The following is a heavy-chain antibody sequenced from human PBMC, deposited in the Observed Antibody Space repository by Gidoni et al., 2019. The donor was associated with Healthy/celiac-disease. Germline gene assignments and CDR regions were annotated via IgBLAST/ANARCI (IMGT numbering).Heavy chain of an antibody. CDR1: GYTFTSYA. D-gene: IGHD6-13*01. CDR2: INAGNGNT. Sequence: QVQLVQSGAEVKKPGASVKVSCKASGYTFTSYAMHWVRQAPGQRLEWMGWINAGNGNTKYSKKFQGRVTITRDTSASTAYMELSSLRSEDTAVYYCARPRGIAAAGTGWDYFDYWGQGTLVTVSS. J-gene: IGHJ4*02. CDR3: ARPRGIAAAGTGWDYFDY. V-gene: IGHV1-3*01.